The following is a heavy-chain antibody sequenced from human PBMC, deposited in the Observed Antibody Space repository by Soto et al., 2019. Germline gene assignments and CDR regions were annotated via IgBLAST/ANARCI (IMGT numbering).Heavy chain of an antibody. J-gene: IGHJ6*03. CDR2: TSAKNGNT. CDR3: ARDAPVVGATTQYYYYMDV. Sequence: QVQLVQSGAEVKKPGASVKVSCKASGYTFTSYGIRWARQAPGQGLEWMGWTSAKNGNTNWAQKLQGRVTMATDTATSTAYLELSSRRSDYTAGNYCARDAPVVGATTQYYYYMDVCGRGTTVTVAS. CDR1: GYTFTSYG. V-gene: IGHV1-18*04. D-gene: IGHD1-26*01.